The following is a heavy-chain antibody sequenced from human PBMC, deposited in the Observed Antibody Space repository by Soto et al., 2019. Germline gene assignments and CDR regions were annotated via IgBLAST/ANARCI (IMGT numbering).Heavy chain of an antibody. CDR1: GYTFTGYY. CDR2: INPNSGGT. Sequence: GASVKVSCKASGYTFTGYYMHWVLQAPGQGLEWMGWINPNSGGTNYAQKFQGRVTMTRDTSISTAYMELSRLRSDDTAVYYCARGAARSPDLNYYYGMDVWGQGTTVTVSS. V-gene: IGHV1-2*02. J-gene: IGHJ6*02. D-gene: IGHD6-6*01. CDR3: ARGAARSPDLNYYYGMDV.